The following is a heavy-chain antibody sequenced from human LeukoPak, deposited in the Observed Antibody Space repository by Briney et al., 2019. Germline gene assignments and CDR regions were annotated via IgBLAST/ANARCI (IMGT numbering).Heavy chain of an antibody. J-gene: IGHJ6*03. CDR3: ARVGEMEARGFYYYYYYMGV. V-gene: IGHV5-51*01. Sequence: GESLQISCKGSGSNFTSYWIGWGRQVPGKGVEWMGIIYPGDSDTRYSPSFQGQVTISADKSISTAYLQWSSLKASDTAMYYCARVGEMEARGFYYYYYYMGVWGKGTTVTVSS. CDR1: GSNFTSYW. CDR2: IYPGDSDT. D-gene: IGHD3-16*01.